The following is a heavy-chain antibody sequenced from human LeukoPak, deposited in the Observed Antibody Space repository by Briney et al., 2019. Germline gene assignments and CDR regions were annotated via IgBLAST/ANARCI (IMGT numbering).Heavy chain of an antibody. Sequence: GGSLRLSCAASGFTVSSNYMSWVRRAPGKGLECVSLIYSGVNTYYADSVKGRFTISRDNSKNTVYLQMNSLRAEDTAVYYCARDISIVVVPAAMNWFDPWGQGTLVTVSS. CDR3: ARDISIVVVPAAMNWFDP. D-gene: IGHD2-2*01. CDR1: GFTVSSNY. V-gene: IGHV3-53*01. J-gene: IGHJ5*02. CDR2: IYSGVNT.